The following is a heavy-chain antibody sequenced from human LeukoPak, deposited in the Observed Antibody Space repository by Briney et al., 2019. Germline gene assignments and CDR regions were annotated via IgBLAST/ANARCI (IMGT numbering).Heavy chain of an antibody. CDR3: AKDLEYCSSTSCYRRLDY. Sequence: GGSLRLSCAASGFTFSSYGMHWVRQAPGKGLEWVAVISYDGSNKYYADSVKGRFTISRDNSKNTLYLQMNSLRAEDTAVYYCAKDLEYCSSTSCYRRLDYWGQGTLVTVSS. J-gene: IGHJ4*02. V-gene: IGHV3-30*18. D-gene: IGHD2-2*02. CDR1: GFTFSSYG. CDR2: ISYDGSNK.